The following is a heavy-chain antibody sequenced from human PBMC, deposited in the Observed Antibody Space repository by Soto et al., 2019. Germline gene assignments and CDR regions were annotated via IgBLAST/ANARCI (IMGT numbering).Heavy chain of an antibody. D-gene: IGHD5-18*01. J-gene: IGHJ4*02. CDR2: INPNSGGT. V-gene: IGHV1-2*02. CDR3: ATEGYSYGYDIDY. Sequence: ASVKVSCKASGYNFTGYYMHWVRQAPGQGLEWMGWINPNSGGTNYAQKFQGRVTMTRDTSISTAYMELSRLKSDDTAVYYCATEGYSYGYDIDYWGQGTLVTVSS. CDR1: GYNFTGYY.